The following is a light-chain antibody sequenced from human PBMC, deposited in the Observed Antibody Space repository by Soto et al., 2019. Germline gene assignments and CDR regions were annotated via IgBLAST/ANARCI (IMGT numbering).Light chain of an antibody. CDR2: ENN. Sequence: QSVLTQPPSVSAAPGQRVTISCSGSSSNIGNNYVSWYQHLPGTAPKLLIYENNKRPSGIPDRFSGSKSGTLATLGITGLQTGDEADYYCGTWDSSLSAGVLGSGTKLTVL. CDR1: SSNIGNNY. J-gene: IGLJ1*01. CDR3: GTWDSSLSAGV. V-gene: IGLV1-51*02.